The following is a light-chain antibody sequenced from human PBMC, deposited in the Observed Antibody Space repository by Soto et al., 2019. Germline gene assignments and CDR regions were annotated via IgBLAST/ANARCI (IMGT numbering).Light chain of an antibody. Sequence: EIVLTQSPATLSLSPWERATLSCRASQSVGTYLVWYQQKPGQAPRVFIYDASNRATGIPARFSGSGSGTDFTLTTSSLEPEDSAVYYCQQRNNWPLTFGGGTKVDIK. CDR2: DAS. CDR1: QSVGTY. V-gene: IGKV3-11*01. J-gene: IGKJ4*01. CDR3: QQRNNWPLT.